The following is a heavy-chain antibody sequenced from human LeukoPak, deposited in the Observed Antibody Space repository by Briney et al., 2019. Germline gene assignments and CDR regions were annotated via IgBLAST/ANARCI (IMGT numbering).Heavy chain of an antibody. CDR3: ARGTRYYDSSGYWFDP. J-gene: IGHJ5*02. V-gene: IGHV4-34*01. Sequence: SETLSLTCAVYGGSFSGYYWSWIRQPPGKGLEWIGEINHSGSTNYNPSLKSRVTISVDTSKNQFSLKLSSVTAADTAVYYCARGTRYYDSSGYWFDPWGQGTLVTVSS. CDR1: GGSFSGYY. CDR2: INHSGST. D-gene: IGHD3-22*01.